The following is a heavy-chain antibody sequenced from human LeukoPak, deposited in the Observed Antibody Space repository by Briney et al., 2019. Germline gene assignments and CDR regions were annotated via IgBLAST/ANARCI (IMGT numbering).Heavy chain of an antibody. Sequence: GGSLRLSCVASGFTFSSYAMSWVRQAPGKGLEWVSAIGDSGASTYYAESVKGRFTISRDNSKNTLYPQMNSLRAEDTAVYYCANMVRGLIINYWGQGTLVTVSS. CDR2: IGDSGAST. J-gene: IGHJ4*02. CDR3: ANMVRGLIINY. V-gene: IGHV3-23*01. CDR1: GFTFSSYA. D-gene: IGHD3-10*01.